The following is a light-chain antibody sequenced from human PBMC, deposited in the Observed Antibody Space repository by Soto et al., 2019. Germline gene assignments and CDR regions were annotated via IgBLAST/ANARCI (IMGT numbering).Light chain of an antibody. CDR1: SSNIGAGSD. CDR2: GNS. Sequence: QSVLTQPPSVSGATGQRVTISCTGSSSNIGAGSDVHWYQQLPGTAPKLLIYGNSNRPSGVPDRFSGSKSGTSASLAITGLQAEDEADYYCQSYDSSLSALFGGGTKLTVL. CDR3: QSYDSSLSAL. J-gene: IGLJ3*02. V-gene: IGLV1-40*01.